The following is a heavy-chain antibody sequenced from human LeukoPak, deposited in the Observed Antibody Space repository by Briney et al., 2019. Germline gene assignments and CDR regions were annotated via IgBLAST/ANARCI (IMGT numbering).Heavy chain of an antibody. CDR3: ARFTWFGVYDAFDI. J-gene: IGHJ3*02. Sequence: SETLSLTCTVSGGSISSYYWSWIRQPPGKGLEWIGYIYYSGSTNYNPSLKSRVTISVDTSKNQFSLKLSSVTAADTAVYYCARFTWFGVYDAFDIWGQGTMFTVSS. CDR1: GGSISSYY. V-gene: IGHV4-59*01. D-gene: IGHD3-10*01. CDR2: IYYSGST.